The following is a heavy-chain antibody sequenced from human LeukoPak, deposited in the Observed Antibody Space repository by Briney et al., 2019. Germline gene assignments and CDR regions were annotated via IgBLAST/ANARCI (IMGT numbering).Heavy chain of an antibody. D-gene: IGHD3-10*01. CDR3: ARGPRGSGSFDF. Sequence: GGSLRLSCAASGFTVSGNYMSWVRQAPGKGLEWVSVIYTGGSTYYADSVKGRFTISKDNSKNTLYLQMDSLRAEDTAVYYCARGPRGSGSFDFWGQGTLVTVSS. V-gene: IGHV3-53*01. CDR1: GFTVSGNY. J-gene: IGHJ4*02. CDR2: IYTGGST.